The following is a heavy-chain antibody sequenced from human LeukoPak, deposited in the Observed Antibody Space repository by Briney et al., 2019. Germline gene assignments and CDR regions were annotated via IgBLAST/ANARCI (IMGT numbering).Heavy chain of an antibody. CDR3: AKVYYYDSSGYYSDY. Sequence: ASVKVSCKASGYTFTGYYMHWVRQAPGQGLEWXGWINPNSGGTNYAQKFQGRVTMTRDTSISTAYMELSRLRSDDTAVYYCAKVYYYDSSGYYSDYWGQGTLVTVSS. V-gene: IGHV1-2*02. D-gene: IGHD3-22*01. J-gene: IGHJ4*02. CDR1: GYTFTGYY. CDR2: INPNSGGT.